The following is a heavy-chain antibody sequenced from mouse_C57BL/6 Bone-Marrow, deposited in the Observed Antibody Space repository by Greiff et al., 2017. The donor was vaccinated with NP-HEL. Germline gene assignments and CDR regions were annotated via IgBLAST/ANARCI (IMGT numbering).Heavy chain of an antibody. J-gene: IGHJ1*03. CDR3: ARRGDGYYRYFDV. V-gene: IGHV1-81*01. D-gene: IGHD2-3*01. Sequence: VNVVESGAELARPGASVKLSCKASGYTFTSYGISWVKQRTGQGLEWIGEIYPRSGNTYYNEKFKGKATLTADKSSSTAYMELRSLTSENSAVYVCARRGDGYYRYFDVWGTGTTVTVSS. CDR1: GYTFTSYG. CDR2: IYPRSGNT.